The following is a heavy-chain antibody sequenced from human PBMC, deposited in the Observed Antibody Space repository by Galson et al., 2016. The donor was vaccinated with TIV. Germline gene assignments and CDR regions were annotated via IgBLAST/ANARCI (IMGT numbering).Heavy chain of an antibody. CDR1: GYTFTDSY. CDR2: INPDSGDS. J-gene: IGHJ2*01. D-gene: IGHD5-18*01. Sequence: SVKVSCKASGYTFTDSYIHWMRQAPGQGLEWMGWINPDSGDSDSAPKFEARVTLTWDESLSNAYMEVNRLTSEDTAVYYCASGYGVAVVSGASKGLFNLWGRATLITVSS. CDR3: ASGYGVAVVSGASKGLFNL. V-gene: IGHV1-2*02.